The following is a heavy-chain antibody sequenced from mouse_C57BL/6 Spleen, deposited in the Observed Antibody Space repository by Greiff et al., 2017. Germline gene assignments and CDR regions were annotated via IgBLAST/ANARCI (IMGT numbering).Heavy chain of an antibody. J-gene: IGHJ2*01. V-gene: IGHV1-53*01. CDR2: INPSNGGT. Sequence: VQLQQPGTELVKPGASVKLSCKASGYTFPSYWMHWVKQRPGQGLEWLGNINPSNGGTNYNEKFKSKATLTVDKSSSTAYMQRSSLTSEDSAVYYCARSLITTVVATDYWGEGTTLTVS. D-gene: IGHD1-1*01. CDR1: GYTFPSYW. CDR3: ARSLITTVVATDY.